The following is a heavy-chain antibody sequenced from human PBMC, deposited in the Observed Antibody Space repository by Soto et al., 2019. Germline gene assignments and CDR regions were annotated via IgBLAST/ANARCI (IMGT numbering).Heavy chain of an antibody. J-gene: IGHJ4*02. Sequence: SETLSFTCTVSGGSISSYYWSWIRQPAGKGLEWIGRIYTSGSTNYNPSLKSRVTMSVDTSKNQFSLKLSSVTAADTAVYYCARDRQLVEVYYFDYWGQGTLVTVSS. CDR2: IYTSGST. CDR3: ARDRQLVEVYYFDY. V-gene: IGHV4-4*07. CDR1: GGSISSYY. D-gene: IGHD6-6*01.